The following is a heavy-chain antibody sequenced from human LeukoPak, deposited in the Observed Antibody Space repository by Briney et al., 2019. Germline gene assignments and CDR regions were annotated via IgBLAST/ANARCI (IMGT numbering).Heavy chain of an antibody. CDR3: ARRSGYSSSWKFDP. Sequence: ASVKVSCKASGYTFTSYDINWVRQATGQGLEWMGWMNPNSGNTGYAQKFQGRVTMTRSTSISTAYMELSSLRSEDTAVYYCARRSGYSSSWKFDPWGQGTLVTVSS. J-gene: IGHJ5*02. V-gene: IGHV1-8*01. CDR1: GYTFTSYD. D-gene: IGHD6-13*01. CDR2: MNPNSGNT.